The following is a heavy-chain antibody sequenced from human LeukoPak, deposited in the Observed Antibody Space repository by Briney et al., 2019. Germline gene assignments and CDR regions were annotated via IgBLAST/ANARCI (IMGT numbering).Heavy chain of an antibody. CDR1: GGTFSSYA. CDR3: ARSHYYDSERHFQH. Sequence: GASVNVSCKASGGTFSSYAISWVRQAPGQGLEWMGGIIPIFGTANYAQKFQGRVTITADESTSTAYMELSSLRSEDTAVYYCARSHYYDSERHFQHWGQGTLVTVSS. J-gene: IGHJ1*01. CDR2: IIPIFGTA. D-gene: IGHD3-22*01. V-gene: IGHV1-69*13.